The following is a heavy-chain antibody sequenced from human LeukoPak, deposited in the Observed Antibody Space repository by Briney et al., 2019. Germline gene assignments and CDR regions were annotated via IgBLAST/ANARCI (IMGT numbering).Heavy chain of an antibody. CDR2: IYYSGST. J-gene: IGHJ5*02. CDR1: GGSISSSSYY. Sequence: MSSETLSLTCTVSGGSISSSSYYWGWIRQPPGKGLEWIGYIYYSGSTNYNPSLKSRVTISVDTSKNHFSLKLSSVTAADTAVYYCARAPRSGAYWFDPWGQGTLVTVSS. V-gene: IGHV4-61*05. D-gene: IGHD3-3*01. CDR3: ARAPRSGAYWFDP.